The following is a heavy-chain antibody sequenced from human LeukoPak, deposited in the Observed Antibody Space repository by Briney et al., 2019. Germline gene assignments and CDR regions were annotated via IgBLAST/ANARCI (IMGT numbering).Heavy chain of an antibody. D-gene: IGHD3-3*01. J-gene: IGHJ4*02. CDR1: GFTFSSHG. CDR2: IWYDGSKT. V-gene: IGHV3-33*01. Sequence: GGSLRLSCAASGFTFSSHGMHWVRQAPGKGLDWVAVIWYDGSKTLYADSVKGRFTISRDDSKNTLYLQMNSLRAEDTAVYYCAREASGYYRDFWGQGTLVTVTS. CDR3: AREASGYYRDF.